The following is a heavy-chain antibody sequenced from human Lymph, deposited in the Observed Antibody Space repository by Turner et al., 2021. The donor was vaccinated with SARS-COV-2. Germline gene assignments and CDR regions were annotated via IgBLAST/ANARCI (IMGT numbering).Heavy chain of an antibody. J-gene: IGHJ4*02. CDR1: GGTFSTYA. CDR2: TIPIFGIA. CDR3: ARDATGPLGY. Sequence: QVQLVQSGAEVKKPGSSVKVSCKASGGTFSTYAISWVRQAPGQGLEWLGGTIPIFGIANDAQKFQGRVTITADKFTSTAYMELSSLRSEDTAVYYCARDATGPLGYWGRGTLVTVS. D-gene: IGHD1-1*01. V-gene: IGHV1-69*10.